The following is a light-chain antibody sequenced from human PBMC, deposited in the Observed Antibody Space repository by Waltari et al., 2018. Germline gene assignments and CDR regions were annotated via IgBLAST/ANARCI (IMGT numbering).Light chain of an antibody. Sequence: EIVLTQSPSTLSLSPGERATLSCRTSQSVGRFLAWYQQKPGQAPRLLIYHASIRATGITDRFRGSGSGTDFSLTISGLEPEDFAGYYCQKYVNLPATFGQGTKVEIK. V-gene: IGKV3-20*01. CDR2: HAS. CDR1: QSVGRF. CDR3: QKYVNLPAT. J-gene: IGKJ1*01.